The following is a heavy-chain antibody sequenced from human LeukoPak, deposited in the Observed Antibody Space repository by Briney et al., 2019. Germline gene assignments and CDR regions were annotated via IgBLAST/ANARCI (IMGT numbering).Heavy chain of an antibody. D-gene: IGHD3-3*01. CDR2: ISYDGSNK. CDR1: GFTFSSYA. CDR3: ARDSGNYYTMYYFDY. J-gene: IGHJ4*02. V-gene: IGHV3-30-3*01. Sequence: PGGSLRLSCAASGFTFSSYAMHWVRQAPGKGLEWVAVISYDGSNKYYADSVKGRFTTSRDNSKNTLYLQMNSLRAEDTAVYYCARDSGNYYTMYYFDYWGQGTLVTVSS.